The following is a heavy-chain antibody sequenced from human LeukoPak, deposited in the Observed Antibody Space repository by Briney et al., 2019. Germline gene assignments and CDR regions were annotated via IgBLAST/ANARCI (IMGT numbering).Heavy chain of an antibody. J-gene: IGHJ4*02. D-gene: IGHD3-22*01. V-gene: IGHV3-11*01. Sequence: PGGSLRLSCAASGFTFSDYYMSWIRQAPGKGLEWVSYISSSGSTIYYADSVKGRFTISRDNAKNSLYLQMNSLRAEDTAVYYCAREEWDYYDSSGYKYWGQGTLVTVSS. CDR3: AREEWDYYDSSGYKY. CDR1: GFTFSDYY. CDR2: ISSSGSTI.